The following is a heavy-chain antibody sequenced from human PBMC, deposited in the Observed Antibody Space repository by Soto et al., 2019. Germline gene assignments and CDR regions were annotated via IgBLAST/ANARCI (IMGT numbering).Heavy chain of an antibody. Sequence: VQLVESGGGLVQPGGSLRLSCAGSGLTFSNYWIHWVRQAPGQGLAWVSRISRDGSSTTYADSVKGRFTISRDFAKNTVYLQMNSLRAEDTAVYYCARESSGYSSYFDYWGQGTLVTVS. CDR1: GLTFSNYW. D-gene: IGHD5-12*01. CDR3: ARESSGYSSYFDY. V-gene: IGHV3-74*01. J-gene: IGHJ4*02. CDR2: ISRDGSST.